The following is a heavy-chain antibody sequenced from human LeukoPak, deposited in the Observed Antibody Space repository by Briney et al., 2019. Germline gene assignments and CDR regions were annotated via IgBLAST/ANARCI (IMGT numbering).Heavy chain of an antibody. J-gene: IGHJ4*02. CDR3: ARDDRSGYSTLGY. D-gene: IGHD3-22*01. CDR2: IYYSGST. V-gene: IGHV4-59*11. CDR1: GGSMSSHY. Sequence: SEALSLTCKVSGGSMSSHYWSWIRQPPGKGLEWIGDIYYSGSTNYNPSLNSRVTISLDTSKNQFSLNLRSVAAADTAVYYCARDDRSGYSTLGYWGQGTLVTVSS.